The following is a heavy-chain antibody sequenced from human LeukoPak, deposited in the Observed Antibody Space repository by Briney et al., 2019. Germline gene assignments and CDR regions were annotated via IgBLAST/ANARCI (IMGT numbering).Heavy chain of an antibody. D-gene: IGHD3-10*01. Sequence: PSGTLSLTCTGSGCSVSSYYGSGIRQPAGKRLEGIGRIYTSGSTNYNPSLKSRATMSLDTSKNQFSLKLNSVTAADTAVYYRARSRGSAMDYWGQGTLVTVSS. CDR1: GCSVSSYY. CDR2: IYTSGST. CDR3: ARSRGSAMDY. V-gene: IGHV4-4*07. J-gene: IGHJ4*02.